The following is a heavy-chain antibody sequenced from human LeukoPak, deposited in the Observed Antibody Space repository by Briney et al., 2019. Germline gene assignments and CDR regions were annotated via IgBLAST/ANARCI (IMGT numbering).Heavy chain of an antibody. D-gene: IGHD3-22*01. J-gene: IGHJ1*01. CDR3: ATYSSLNAREFQH. V-gene: IGHV3-7*01. CDR2: IKYDGSEK. CDR1: GFTFSSYA. Sequence: GGSLRLSCAASGFTFSSYAMSWVRQAPGKGPEWVANIKYDGSEKYYVDSVKGRFTISRDNGKNSLYVQMNSLSVEDTAVYYCATYSSLNAREFQHWGQGTLVTVSS.